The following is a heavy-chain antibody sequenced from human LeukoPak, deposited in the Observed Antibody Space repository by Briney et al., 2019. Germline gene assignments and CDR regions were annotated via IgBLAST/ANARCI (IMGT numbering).Heavy chain of an antibody. Sequence: SETLSLTCDVSGGSISNGNWWSWVRQPPGKGLEWIGEIYHTGRTNYNPSLKSRVSISVDKSKNQLSLNSNSVTAADTAVYYCVRCGSYCLDYWGQGTLVTVSS. D-gene: IGHD1-26*01. CDR2: IYHTGRT. V-gene: IGHV4-4*02. CDR1: GGSISNGNW. CDR3: VRCGSYCLDY. J-gene: IGHJ4*02.